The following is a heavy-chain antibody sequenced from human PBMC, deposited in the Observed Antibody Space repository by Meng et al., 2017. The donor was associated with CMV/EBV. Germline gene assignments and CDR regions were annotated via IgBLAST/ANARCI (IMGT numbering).Heavy chain of an antibody. CDR1: GGSFSGYY. Sequence: QVQLKPWGAGLLKSSETLAPTCAVYGGSFSGYYWSWIRQPPGKGLEWIGEINHSGSTNYNPSLKSRVTISVDTSKNQFSLKLSSVTAADTAVYYCASSLTYPDYWGQGTLVTVSS. CDR3: ASSLTYPDY. V-gene: IGHV4-34*01. J-gene: IGHJ4*02. CDR2: INHSGST. D-gene: IGHD2-15*01.